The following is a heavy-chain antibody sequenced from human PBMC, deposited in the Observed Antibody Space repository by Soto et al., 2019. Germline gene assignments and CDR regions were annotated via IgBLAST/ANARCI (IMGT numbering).Heavy chain of an antibody. CDR3: ARGGAAGTGVHFDY. CDR1: GFTFSSYS. D-gene: IGHD6-13*01. J-gene: IGHJ4*02. Sequence: EVQLVESGGGLVKPGGSLRLSCAASGFTFSSYSMNWVRQAPGKGLEWVSSISSSSSDIYYADSVKGRFTISRDNAKNSLYRQMNGLRAEDTAVYYCARGGAAGTGVHFDYWGQGTLVTVFS. CDR2: ISSSSSDI. V-gene: IGHV3-21*01.